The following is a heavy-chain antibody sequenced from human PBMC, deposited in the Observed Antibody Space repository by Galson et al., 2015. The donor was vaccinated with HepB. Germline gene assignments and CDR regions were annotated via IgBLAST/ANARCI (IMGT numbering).Heavy chain of an antibody. CDR3: ARGAGRFGELDFDY. CDR1: GYTFTGYY. Sequence: SVKVSCKASGYTFTGYYMHWVRQAPGQGLEWMGWINPNSGGTSFAQKFQGRVTMTRDTSISTAYMELSRLRSDDTAVYYCARGAGRFGELDFDYWGQGTLVTVSS. V-gene: IGHV1-2*02. D-gene: IGHD3-10*01. CDR2: INPNSGGT. J-gene: IGHJ4*02.